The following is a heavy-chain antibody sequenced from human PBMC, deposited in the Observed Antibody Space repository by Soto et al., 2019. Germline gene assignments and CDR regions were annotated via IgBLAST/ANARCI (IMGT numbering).Heavy chain of an antibody. CDR3: AREANTAMVIDN. J-gene: IGHJ4*02. CDR1: GFHFRGYT. D-gene: IGHD5-18*01. CDR2: ISYDGSDK. V-gene: IGHV3-30*04. Sequence: VGLMRLSCAASGFHFRGYTRHRFRQAPGKGLEWVAAISYDGSDKLYVGSVKGRFTLSRDNSMNTVYLQMDSLRVEDTAVYYCAREANTAMVIDNWGQGTLVTVSS.